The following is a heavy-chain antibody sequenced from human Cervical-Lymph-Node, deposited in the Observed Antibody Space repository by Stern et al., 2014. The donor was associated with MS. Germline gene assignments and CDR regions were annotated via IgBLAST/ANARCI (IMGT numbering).Heavy chain of an antibody. CDR1: GGTFSSYT. J-gene: IGHJ4*02. Sequence: VQLLEAGAEVKKPGSSVKVSCKASGGTFSSYTIGWVRQAPGQGLEWMGGNIPRFSIASYAEKCQGRVTITADESTSTAYMDLSTLRSEDTAVDYCARATSDYIWGSYRYLDYWGQGTQVTVSS. V-gene: IGHV1-69*01. CDR3: ARATSDYIWGSYRYLDY. D-gene: IGHD3-16*02. CDR2: NIPRFSIA.